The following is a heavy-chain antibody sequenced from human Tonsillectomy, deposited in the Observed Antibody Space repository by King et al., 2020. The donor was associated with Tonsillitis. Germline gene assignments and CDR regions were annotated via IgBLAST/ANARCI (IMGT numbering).Heavy chain of an antibody. CDR3: ARDRVGEAAREPWFDP. J-gene: IGHJ5*02. V-gene: IGHV4-30-4*01. Sequence: VQLQESGPGLVKPSQTLSLTCTVSGVSINSGYNCWSWIRQPPGKGLEWIAYICYSGSTYYNPSLKSRLTISLDTSKNHFSLRLTSVTAADTAVYYCARDRVGEAAREPWFDPWGQGTLVTVSS. D-gene: IGHD3-10*01. CDR1: GVSINSGYNC. CDR2: ICYSGST.